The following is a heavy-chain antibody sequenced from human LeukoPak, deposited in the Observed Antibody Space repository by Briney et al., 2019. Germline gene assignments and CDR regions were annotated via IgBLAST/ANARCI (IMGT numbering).Heavy chain of an antibody. CDR2: IYYSGST. CDR3: ARSSIVGATLDAFDI. V-gene: IGHV4-59*01. J-gene: IGHJ3*02. D-gene: IGHD1-26*01. CDR1: GGSISSYY. Sequence: PSETLSLTCTVSGGSISSYYWSWIRQPPGKGLEWIGYIYYSGSTNYNPSLKSRVTISVDTSKNQFSLKLSSVTAADTAVYYCARSSIVGATLDAFDIWGQGTMVTVSS.